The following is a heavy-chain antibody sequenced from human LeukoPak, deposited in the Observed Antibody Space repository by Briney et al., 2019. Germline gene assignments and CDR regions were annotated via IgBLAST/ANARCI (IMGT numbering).Heavy chain of an antibody. CDR3: ATNRPVQLERGYYMDV. CDR2: VYYTGIT. CDR1: GGSISSSTYN. J-gene: IGHJ6*03. D-gene: IGHD1-1*01. V-gene: IGHV4-39*02. Sequence: PSETLSLTCTVAGGSISSSTYNWGWIRQPPGKGLEWIGSVYYTGITYYNPSVESRVTISVDTSKNHFSLELNSVTAADTGVYYCATNRPVQLERGYYMDVWGKGTTVTVSS.